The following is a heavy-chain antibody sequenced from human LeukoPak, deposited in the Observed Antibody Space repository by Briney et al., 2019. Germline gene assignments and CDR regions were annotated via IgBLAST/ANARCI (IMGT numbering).Heavy chain of an antibody. D-gene: IGHD3-22*01. Sequence: SQTLSLTCTVSGGSISSGSYYWSWIRQPAGKGLEWIGRIYTSGSTNYNPSLKSRVTISVDTSKNQFSLKLSSVTAADTAVYYCARASGDYYDSSGATDWGQGTPVTVSS. V-gene: IGHV4-61*02. CDR3: ARASGDYYDSSGATD. CDR2: IYTSGST. J-gene: IGHJ4*02. CDR1: GGSISSGSYY.